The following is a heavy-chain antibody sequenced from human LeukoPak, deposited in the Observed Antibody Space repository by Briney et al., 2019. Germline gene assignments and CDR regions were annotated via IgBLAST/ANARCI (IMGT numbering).Heavy chain of an antibody. J-gene: IGHJ4*02. Sequence: PGGSLRLSCAASGFTFSGYWMSWVRQAPGKGLEWVANIKEDGSEKHYVDSVEGRFTISIDNARNSLYLQMSSLRVEDTAMYYCARHLRGRDESTAYRPFDCWGQGNLVTVSP. CDR3: ARHLRGRDESTAYRPFDC. CDR2: IKEDGSEK. V-gene: IGHV3-7*01. CDR1: GFTFSGYW. D-gene: IGHD5-24*01.